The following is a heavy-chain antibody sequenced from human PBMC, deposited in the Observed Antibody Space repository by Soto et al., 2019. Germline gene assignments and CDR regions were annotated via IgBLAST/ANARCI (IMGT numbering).Heavy chain of an antibody. CDR1: GFTFSGSA. Sequence: GGSLRLSCAASGFTFSGSAMHWVRQSSGKGLEWVGRIRSKASTYATAYAASVKGRFTISRDDSRNTAYLQMNSLKTEDTAVYYCTRVETTPFDYWGRGALVTVSS. CDR2: IRSKASTYAT. D-gene: IGHD1-26*01. J-gene: IGHJ4*02. CDR3: TRVETTPFDY. V-gene: IGHV3-73*01.